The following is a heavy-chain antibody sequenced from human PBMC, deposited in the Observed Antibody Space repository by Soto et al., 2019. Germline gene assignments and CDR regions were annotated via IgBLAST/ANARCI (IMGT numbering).Heavy chain of an antibody. D-gene: IGHD3-16*01. Sequence: GGSLRLSCTASGFTFGDYAMSWFRQAPGKGLEWVGFIRSKAYGGTTEYAASVKGRFTISRDDSKSIAYLQMNSLKTEDTAVYYCTRHITFASYRGYYYYYMDVWGKGTTVTVSS. CDR2: IRSKAYGGTT. CDR3: TRHITFASYRGYYYYYMDV. CDR1: GFTFGDYA. J-gene: IGHJ6*03. V-gene: IGHV3-49*03.